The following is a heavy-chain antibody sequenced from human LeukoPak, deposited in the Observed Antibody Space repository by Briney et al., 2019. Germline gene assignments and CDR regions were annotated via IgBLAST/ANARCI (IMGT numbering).Heavy chain of an antibody. Sequence: GGTLRLSCAASGFTFSSYEMNWVRQAPGKGLEWISYISSSATTIHYADSVKGRFTISRDNAKNSLYLQMNSLRVEDTAVYYCARGLGGYSSNYMDVWGKGTTVTVSS. CDR2: ISSSATTI. CDR3: ARGLGGYSSNYMDV. J-gene: IGHJ6*03. CDR1: GFTFSSYE. V-gene: IGHV3-48*03. D-gene: IGHD5-18*01.